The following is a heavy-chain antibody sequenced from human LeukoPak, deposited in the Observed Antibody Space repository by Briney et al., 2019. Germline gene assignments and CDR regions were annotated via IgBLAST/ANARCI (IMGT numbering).Heavy chain of an antibody. CDR1: GFTFSSYG. V-gene: IGHV3-30*02. J-gene: IGHJ3*02. CDR2: IRYDGSNK. Sequence: GGSLRLSCAASGFTFSSYGMHWVRQAPGKGLEWVAFIRYDGSNKYYADSVKGRFTISRDNSKNTLYLQMNSLRAEDTAVYYCAKVGRPTSPLDIWGQGTMVTVSS. D-gene: IGHD1-1*01. CDR3: AKVGRPTSPLDI.